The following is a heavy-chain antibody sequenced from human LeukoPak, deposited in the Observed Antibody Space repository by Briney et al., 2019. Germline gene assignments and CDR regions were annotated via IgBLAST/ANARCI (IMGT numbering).Heavy chain of an antibody. D-gene: IGHD4-23*01. CDR3: ARVHDGGNFLPPWFDP. Sequence: PSETLSLTCTVSGDSISSSSYYCGWIRQSPGKGLEWIGSIYYGGSTHYKSSLKSRVTISVDTSKNQFSLKLSSVTAADTAVYYCARVHDGGNFLPPWFDPWGQGTLVTVSS. J-gene: IGHJ5*02. CDR2: IYYGGST. CDR1: GDSISSSSYY. V-gene: IGHV4-39*07.